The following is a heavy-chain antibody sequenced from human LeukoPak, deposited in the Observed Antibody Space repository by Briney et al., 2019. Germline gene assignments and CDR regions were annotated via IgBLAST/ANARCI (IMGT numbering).Heavy chain of an antibody. CDR3: ARGWGGDGYSR. J-gene: IGHJ4*02. V-gene: IGHV4-34*01. Sequence: SETLSLTCAVYGGSFSGYYWSWIRQPPGKGLEWIGEINHSGSTNYNPSLKSRVTISVDTSKNQFSLKLSSVTAADTAVYYCARGWGGDGYSRWGQGTLVNVSS. CDR2: INHSGST. CDR1: GGSFSGYY. D-gene: IGHD5-24*01.